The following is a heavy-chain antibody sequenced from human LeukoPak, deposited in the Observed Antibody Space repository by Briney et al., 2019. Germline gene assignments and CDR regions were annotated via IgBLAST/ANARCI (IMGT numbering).Heavy chain of an antibody. V-gene: IGHV1-69*13. CDR2: IVPIFGTA. CDR3: ARVPPEDFWSGPTPPHYFDY. Sequence: SVKVSCKASGGTFSSYAISWVRQAPGQGLEWMGGIVPIFGTANYAQKFQGRVTITADESTSTAYMELSSLRSEDTAVYYCARVPPEDFWSGPTPPHYFDYWGQGTLVTVSS. CDR1: GGTFSSYA. D-gene: IGHD3-3*01. J-gene: IGHJ4*02.